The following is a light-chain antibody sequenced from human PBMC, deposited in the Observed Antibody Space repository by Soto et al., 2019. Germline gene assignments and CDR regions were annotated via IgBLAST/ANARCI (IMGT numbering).Light chain of an antibody. J-gene: IGKJ4*01. CDR2: GAS. V-gene: IGKV3-15*01. Sequence: MTQSPSTVSAYVGDSVTISCRACQTVTSCLAWYQQRPGQAPRLLIYGASTRATGIPARFSGSGSGTEFTLTISSLQSEDFAVYYCQQYNVWPLTFGGGTKVDIK. CDR1: QTVTSC. CDR3: QQYNVWPLT.